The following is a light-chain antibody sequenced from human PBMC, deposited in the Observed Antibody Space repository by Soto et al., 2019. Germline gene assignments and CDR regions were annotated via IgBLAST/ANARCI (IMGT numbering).Light chain of an antibody. CDR3: NSYTGSSTYV. CDR1: SSDVGSYNR. Sequence: QSVLTQPPSVSGSPGQSVAISCTGTSSDVGSYNRVSWYQQPPGAAPKLMIYEVSSRPSGVPDRFSGSKSGNTASLTISGLQAEDEADYYCNSYTGSSTYVFGTGTKVTVL. CDR2: EVS. V-gene: IGLV2-18*02. J-gene: IGLJ1*01.